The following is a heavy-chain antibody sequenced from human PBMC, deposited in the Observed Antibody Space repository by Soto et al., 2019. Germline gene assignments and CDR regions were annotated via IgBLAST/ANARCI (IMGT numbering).Heavy chain of an antibody. J-gene: IGHJ6*02. CDR3: ARVGVTLAAAGIYYYGMDV. V-gene: IGHV1-18*01. Sequence: QVQLVQSGAEVKKPGASVKVSCKASGYTFTSYGISWVRQAPGQGLEWMGWISAYNGNTNYAQKLQGRVTMTTDASTSTAYMELRSLRSDDTAVYYWARVGVTLAAAGIYYYGMDVWGQGTTVTVSS. D-gene: IGHD6-13*01. CDR1: GYTFTSYG. CDR2: ISAYNGNT.